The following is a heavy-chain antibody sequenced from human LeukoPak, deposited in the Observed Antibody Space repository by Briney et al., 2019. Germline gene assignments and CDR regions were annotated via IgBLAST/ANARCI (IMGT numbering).Heavy chain of an antibody. CDR3: AREGRDSSWP. CDR2: IYYSGST. J-gene: IGHJ4*02. Sequence: PSETLSLTCTVSGGSISSSSYYWGWIRQPPGKGLEWIGSIYYSGSTYYNPSLKSRVTISVDTSKNQFSLKLSSVTAADTAVYYCAREGRDSSWPWGQGTLVTVSS. CDR1: GGSISSSSYY. V-gene: IGHV4-39*07. D-gene: IGHD6-13*01.